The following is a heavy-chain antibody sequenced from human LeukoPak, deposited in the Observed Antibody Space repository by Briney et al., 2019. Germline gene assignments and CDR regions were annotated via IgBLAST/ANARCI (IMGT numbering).Heavy chain of an antibody. V-gene: IGHV4-30-4*02. Sequence: SETLSLTCTVSGGSISSGDYYWSWIRQPPGKGLEWIGYIYYSGSTYYNPSLKSRVTISVDTSKNQFSLKLSSVTAADTAVYYCARESPRGDYEGFDPWGQGTLVTVSS. D-gene: IGHD4-17*01. CDR1: GGSISSGDYY. J-gene: IGHJ5*02. CDR3: ARESPRGDYEGFDP. CDR2: IYYSGST.